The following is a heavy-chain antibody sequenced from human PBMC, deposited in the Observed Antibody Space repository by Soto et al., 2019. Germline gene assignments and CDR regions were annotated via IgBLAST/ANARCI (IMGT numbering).Heavy chain of an antibody. D-gene: IGHD3-22*01. CDR3: AKDPTSYDSSAQFDS. CDR2: ILYDGSNK. Sequence: PGGSLRLSCAASGFTFSNYGMHWARQAPGKGLEWVAAILYDGSNKYYADSVRGRFIISRDNSKNMLYLQMNSLRAEDTAVYYCAKDPTSYDSSAQFDSWGQGTLVTVSS. J-gene: IGHJ4*02. CDR1: GFTFSNYG. V-gene: IGHV3-33*06.